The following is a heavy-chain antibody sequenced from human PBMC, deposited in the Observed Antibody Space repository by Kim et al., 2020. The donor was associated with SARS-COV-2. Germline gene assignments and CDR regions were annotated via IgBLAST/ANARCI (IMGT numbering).Heavy chain of an antibody. CDR2: ISGSGGKT. CDR1: GFTFSSYA. CDR3: AKDRKSSSGNWFDAVDF. D-gene: IGHD2-15*01. Sequence: GGSLRLSCAASGFTFSSYALNWVRQPPGKGLEWVAAISGSGGKTFYADSVKGRFTISRDNSKNTLFLQMNTLRAEDTAIYYCAKDRKSSSGNWFDAVDFWGQGTIVTVSS. V-gene: IGHV3-23*01. J-gene: IGHJ3*01.